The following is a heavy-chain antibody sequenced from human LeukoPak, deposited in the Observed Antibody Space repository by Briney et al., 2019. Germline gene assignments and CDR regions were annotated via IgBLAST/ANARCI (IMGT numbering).Heavy chain of an antibody. CDR2: TIPIFGTA. Sequence: GASVKVSCKASGGTFSSYAISWVRQVPGQGREWMGGTIPIFGTANYAQKFQARVTMTRDTSTSTVYMELSSLRSEDTAVYYCARVPRSMGELRLDYWGQGTLVTVSS. D-gene: IGHD1-26*01. V-gene: IGHV1-69*05. CDR3: ARVPRSMGELRLDY. CDR1: GGTFSSYA. J-gene: IGHJ4*02.